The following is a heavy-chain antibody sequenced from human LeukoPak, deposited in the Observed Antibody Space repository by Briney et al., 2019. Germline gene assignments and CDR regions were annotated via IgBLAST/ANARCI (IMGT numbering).Heavy chain of an antibody. J-gene: IGHJ4*02. V-gene: IGHV3-33*01. D-gene: IGHD5-18*01. CDR3: ARTRGYSYGYGY. Sequence: PGGSLRLSCAASGFTFSSYGMHWVRQAPGKGLEWVAVIWYDGSNKYYADSVKGRFTISRDNSKNTLYLQMNSLRAEDTAVYYCARTRGYSYGYGYWGQGTLVTVSS. CDR1: GFTFSSYG. CDR2: IWYDGSNK.